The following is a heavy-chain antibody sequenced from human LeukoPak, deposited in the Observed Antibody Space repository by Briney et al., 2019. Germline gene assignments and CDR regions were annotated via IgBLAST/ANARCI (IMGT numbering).Heavy chain of an antibody. D-gene: IGHD5-18*01. Sequence: GGSLRLSCAVSGFSYSSYAMSWVRQAPGRGLEGVSTISGSGDTYYVDSVKGRFTISRDNSKNTLYLQMNSLRAEDTAVYYCAKEGGYNYGYLDSWGQGTLVTVSS. CDR2: ISGSGDT. CDR3: AKEGGYNYGYLDS. CDR1: GFSYSSYA. V-gene: IGHV3-23*01. J-gene: IGHJ4*02.